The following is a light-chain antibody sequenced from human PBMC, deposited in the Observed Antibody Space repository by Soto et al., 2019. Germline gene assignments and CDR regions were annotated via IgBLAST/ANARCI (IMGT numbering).Light chain of an antibody. Sequence: QSALTQPASVSGSPGQSITISCTGTRSDVGAYDFVSWYQQHPDKAPKLMIYEVSNRPSGVSNRFSGSKSVNTATLTISGLQAEDEADYYCSSYTSSSTRDFGTGTKLTVL. CDR2: EVS. CDR1: RSDVGAYDF. CDR3: SSYTSSSTRD. V-gene: IGLV2-14*03. J-gene: IGLJ1*01.